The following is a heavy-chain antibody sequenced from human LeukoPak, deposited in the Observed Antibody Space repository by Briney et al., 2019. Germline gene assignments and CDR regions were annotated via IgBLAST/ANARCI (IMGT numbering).Heavy chain of an antibody. Sequence: SVKVSCKVSGRTFINYAFNWVRQAPGQGLEWMGLIVPIFDVTHYAHKFQGRLTITADESTSTAYMELSSLRSDDTAIYYCASELRESSGFSWGQGTLVTVSS. CDR1: GRTFINYA. V-gene: IGHV1-69*13. CDR2: IVPIFDVT. CDR3: ASELRESSGFS. J-gene: IGHJ4*02. D-gene: IGHD3-22*01.